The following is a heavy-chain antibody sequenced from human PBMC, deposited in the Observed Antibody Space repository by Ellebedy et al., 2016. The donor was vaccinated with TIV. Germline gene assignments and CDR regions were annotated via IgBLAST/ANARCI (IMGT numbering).Heavy chain of an antibody. Sequence: PGGSLRLSCQGSGYSFTTSWIGWVRQMPGKGLEWMGIIYPGDSDARYSPSFQGQVTFSVDKSISTAYLQWRSLTASDTAIYYCARHHIGETPMIDSWGQGTLVTVSS. CDR1: GYSFTTSW. CDR3: ARHHIGETPMIDS. CDR2: IYPGDSDA. V-gene: IGHV5-51*01. D-gene: IGHD5-18*01. J-gene: IGHJ4*02.